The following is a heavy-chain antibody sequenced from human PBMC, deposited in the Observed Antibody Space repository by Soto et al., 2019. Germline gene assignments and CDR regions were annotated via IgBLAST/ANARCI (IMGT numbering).Heavy chain of an antibody. CDR1: GFTFSSYG. CDR3: ARDPSRPYSNYEEGYYYYYGMDV. CDR2: IWYDGSNK. Sequence: GGSLRLSCAASGFTFSSYGMHWVRQAPGKGLEWVAVIWYDGSNKYYADSVKGRFTISRDNSKNTLYLQMNSLSAEDTAVYYCARDPSRPYSNYEEGYYYYYGMDVWGQGTTVTVSS. D-gene: IGHD4-4*01. V-gene: IGHV3-33*01. J-gene: IGHJ6*02.